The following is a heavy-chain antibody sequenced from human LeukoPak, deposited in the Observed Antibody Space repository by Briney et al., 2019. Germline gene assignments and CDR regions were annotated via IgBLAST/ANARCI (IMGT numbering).Heavy chain of an antibody. CDR3: ARGRTRTVAGAFDY. CDR2: INHSGST. D-gene: IGHD6-19*01. J-gene: IGHJ4*02. V-gene: IGHV4-34*01. CDR1: GGSFSVYY. Sequence: PSETLSLTCAVYGGSFSVYYWSWIRQPPGKGLEWIGEINHSGSTNYNPSLKSRVTISVDTSKNQFSLKLSSVTAADTAVYYCARGRTRTVAGAFDYWGQGTLVTVSS.